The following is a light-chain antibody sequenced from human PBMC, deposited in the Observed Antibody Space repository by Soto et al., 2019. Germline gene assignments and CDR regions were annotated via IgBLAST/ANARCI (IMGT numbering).Light chain of an antibody. CDR2: ATS. CDR1: ETIGRAY. CDR3: HQYATSPCT. Sequence: IVLTQSPGTLSLSPGERATVSCRASETIGRAYFAWYQHRPGRTPRLVLSATSNRAAGIPDRFGGSGSGAEFSLTMSGVEPADFAVYYCHQYATSPCTFGQGTKLEI. J-gene: IGKJ2*02. V-gene: IGKV3-20*01.